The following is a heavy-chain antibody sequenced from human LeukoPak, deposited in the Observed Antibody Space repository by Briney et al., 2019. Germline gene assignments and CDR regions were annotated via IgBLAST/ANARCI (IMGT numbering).Heavy chain of an antibody. Sequence: ASVKVSCKASGYTFTSYDINWVRQATGQGVEWMGWMDPNSGNTGYAQKFQGRVTMTRNTSISTAYMELSSLRSEDTAVYYCARGVYYYDSSGYYLDAFDIWGQGTMVTVSS. D-gene: IGHD3-22*01. CDR3: ARGVYYYDSSGYYLDAFDI. J-gene: IGHJ3*02. V-gene: IGHV1-8*01. CDR1: GYTFTSYD. CDR2: MDPNSGNT.